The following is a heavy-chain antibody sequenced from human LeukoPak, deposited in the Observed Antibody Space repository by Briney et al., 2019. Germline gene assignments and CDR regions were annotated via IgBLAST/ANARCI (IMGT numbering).Heavy chain of an antibody. CDR2: IIPIFGTA. Sequence: SVKVSCKASGGTFSSYAISWVRQAPGQGLEWMGGIIPIFGTANYAQKFQGRVTITADASTRTAYMELSSLRFEDTAVYYCAGVLSGSGGGYWGQGTLVTVSS. CDR3: AGVLSGSGGGY. CDR1: GGTFSSYA. J-gene: IGHJ4*02. V-gene: IGHV1-69*01. D-gene: IGHD1-26*01.